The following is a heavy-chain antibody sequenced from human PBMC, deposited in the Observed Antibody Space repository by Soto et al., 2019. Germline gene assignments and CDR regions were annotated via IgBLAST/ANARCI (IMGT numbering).Heavy chain of an antibody. Sequence: SVKVSCKASGGTFISYTISWVRQAPGQGLEWMGRIIPILGIANYAQKFQGRVKLTANKCTSTGYMELSSLRSEDTAVYYCARDYYDSSGYYSDAFDIWGQGTMVTVSS. CDR1: GGTFISYT. D-gene: IGHD3-22*01. J-gene: IGHJ3*02. CDR3: ARDYYDSSGYYSDAFDI. V-gene: IGHV1-69*04. CDR2: IIPILGIA.